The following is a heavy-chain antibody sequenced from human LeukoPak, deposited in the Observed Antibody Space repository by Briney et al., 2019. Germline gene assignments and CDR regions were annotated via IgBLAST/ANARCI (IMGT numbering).Heavy chain of an antibody. CDR1: GFTFGDYA. D-gene: IGHD6-19*01. Sequence: PGGSLRLSCTASGFTFGDYAMSWFRQAPGKGLEWVGFIRSKAYGGTTEYAASVKGRFTISRDDSKSIAYLQMNSLKTEDTAVYYCTRGQWLVQSLFDYWGQGTLVTVSS. V-gene: IGHV3-49*03. CDR3: TRGQWLVQSLFDY. CDR2: IRSKAYGGTT. J-gene: IGHJ4*02.